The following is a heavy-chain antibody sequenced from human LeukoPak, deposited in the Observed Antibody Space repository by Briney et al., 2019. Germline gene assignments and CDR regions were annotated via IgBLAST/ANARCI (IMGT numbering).Heavy chain of an antibody. D-gene: IGHD2-2*01. J-gene: IGHJ4*02. CDR2: INPNSGGT. CDR1: GYTFTCYY. Sequence: ASVKVSCKASGYTFTCYYMHWVRQAPGQGLEWMGWINPNSGGTNYAQKFQGRVTMTRDTSISTAYMELSRLRSDDTAVYYCAREEIVVPAASGDYWGQGTLVTVSS. CDR3: AREEIVVPAASGDY. V-gene: IGHV1-2*02.